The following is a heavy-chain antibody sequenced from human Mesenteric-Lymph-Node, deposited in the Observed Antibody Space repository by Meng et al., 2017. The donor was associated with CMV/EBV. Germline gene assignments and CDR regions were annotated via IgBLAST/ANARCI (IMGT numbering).Heavy chain of an antibody. CDR2: VSYNGRGE. V-gene: IGHV3-30*13. D-gene: IGHD1-20*01. Sequence: GESLKISCAASGFTFSSYWMNWVRQAPGKGLQWVAVVSYNGRGEDYADSVKGRFTISRDNSEKKVFLEMNSLRPDDTAAYYCMTDGVFNYISGDSHHGVDVWGRGTTVTVSS. CDR3: MTDGVFNYISGDSHHGVDV. J-gene: IGHJ6*02. CDR1: GFTFSSYW.